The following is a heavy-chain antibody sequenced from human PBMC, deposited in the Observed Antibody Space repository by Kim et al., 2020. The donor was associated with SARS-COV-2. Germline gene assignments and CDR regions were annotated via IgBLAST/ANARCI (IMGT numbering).Heavy chain of an antibody. J-gene: IGHJ6*02. CDR3: ARRRYCSSTSCKPLYYYYGMDV. CDR1: GYSFTSYW. Sequence: GESLKISCKGSGYSFTSYWISWVRQMPGKGLEWMGRIDPSDSYTNYSPSFQGHVTISADKSISTAYLQWSSLKASDTAMYYCARRRYCSSTSCKPLYYYYGMDVWGQGTTVTVSS. D-gene: IGHD2-2*01. CDR2: IDPSDSYT. V-gene: IGHV5-10-1*01.